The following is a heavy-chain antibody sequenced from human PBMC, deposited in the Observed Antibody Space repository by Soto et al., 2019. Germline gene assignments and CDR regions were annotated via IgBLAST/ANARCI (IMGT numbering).Heavy chain of an antibody. CDR2: IIPIFGTA. CDR3: ARERFLEWLSPNWFDP. CDR1: GGTFSSYA. D-gene: IGHD3-3*01. V-gene: IGHV1-69*06. Sequence: QVQLVQSGAEVKKPGSSVKVSCKASGGTFSSYAISWVRQAPGQGLEWMGGIIPIFGTANYAQKFQGRVTITADKSTSSAYMELSSLRSEDTAVYYCARERFLEWLSPNWFDPWCQGTLLTVSS. J-gene: IGHJ5*02.